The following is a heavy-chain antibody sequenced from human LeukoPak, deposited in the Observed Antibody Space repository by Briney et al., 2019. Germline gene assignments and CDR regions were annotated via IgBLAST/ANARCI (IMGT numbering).Heavy chain of an antibody. CDR2: IYTSGST. Sequence: SETLSLTCTVSTGSVSSGTYYWTWIRQPAGKGLEWIVHIYTSGSTNYNASLRSRVTISLDASKNQFSLRLTSVTAADTAVYYCARDRYLDVWGKGTTAPVSS. CDR3: ARDRYLDV. CDR1: TGSVSSGTYY. J-gene: IGHJ6*03. V-gene: IGHV4-61*10.